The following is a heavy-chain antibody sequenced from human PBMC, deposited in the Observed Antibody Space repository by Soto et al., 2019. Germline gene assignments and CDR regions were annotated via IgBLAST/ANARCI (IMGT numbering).Heavy chain of an antibody. J-gene: IGHJ4*02. D-gene: IGHD2-21*02. V-gene: IGHV4-39*01. CDR2: IYYSGRT. CDR3: ARQRTTVVTQAYFDH. Sequence: SETLALTCIVSGESISSSSYYWGWIRQPPGKGLEWIGSIYYSGRTYYNPSFKSRVTISIDTSKNQFSLKLSSVTATDTAVYYCARQRTTVVTQAYFDHWGQGALVT. CDR1: GESISSSSYY.